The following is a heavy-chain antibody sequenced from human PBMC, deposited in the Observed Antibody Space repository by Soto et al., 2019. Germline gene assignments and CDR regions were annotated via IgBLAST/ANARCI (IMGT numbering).Heavy chain of an antibody. CDR2: IEYTGST. J-gene: IGHJ4*02. V-gene: IGHV4-30-4*01. CDR3: ARVGLQYSGFAYY. D-gene: IGHD5-12*01. Sequence: PSETLSLTCTVSGGSMSSGDYYWSWIRQPPGKGLEWIGYIEYTGSTYYSPSLKSRVTISVDRSKNQFSLKLSSVAAADTAMYYCARVGLQYSGFAYYWGQGTLVTVSS. CDR1: GGSMSSGDYY.